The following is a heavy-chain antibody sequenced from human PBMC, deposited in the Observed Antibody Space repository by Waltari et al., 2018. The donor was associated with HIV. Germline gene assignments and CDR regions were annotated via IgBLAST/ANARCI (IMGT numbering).Heavy chain of an antibody. D-gene: IGHD3-16*01. J-gene: IGHJ4*02. CDR3: VLSRRGAVLGDH. Sequence: QVQLVQSGAKMKKPGASSKVSCKTPGHTFTAYDVNWVRQATGQGLKWLGWMNSDSGNKGYAQKFKDRVNMTRETSTRILYMELTGLSHQDAAVYYCVLSRRGAVLGDHWGEGTRVTVSS. V-gene: IGHV1-8*01. CDR1: GHTFTAYD. CDR2: MNSDSGNK.